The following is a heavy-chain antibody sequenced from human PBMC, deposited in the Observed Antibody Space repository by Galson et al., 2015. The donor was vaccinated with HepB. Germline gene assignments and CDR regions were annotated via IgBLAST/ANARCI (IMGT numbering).Heavy chain of an antibody. Sequence: SLRPSCAASGFTFSSYAMSWVRQPPRKGLQWVSALSGSGGSTYYADSVKGRFTISRDTSKNTLYLQINSLRAEDTAVYYCAIRSSGWYTGEYYFDYWGQGTLVTVSS. CDR1: GFTFSSYA. J-gene: IGHJ4*02. CDR3: AIRSSGWYTGEYYFDY. V-gene: IGHV3-23*01. CDR2: LSGSGGST. D-gene: IGHD6-19*01.